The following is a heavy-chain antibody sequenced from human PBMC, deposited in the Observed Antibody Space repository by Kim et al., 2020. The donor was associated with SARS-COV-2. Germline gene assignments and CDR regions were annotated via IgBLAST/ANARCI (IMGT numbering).Heavy chain of an antibody. D-gene: IGHD2-21*02. V-gene: IGHV3-23*01. CDR2: ISGSGGST. J-gene: IGHJ4*02. CDR1: GFTFSSYA. Sequence: GGSLRLSCAASGFTFSSYAMSWVRQAPGKGLEWVSAISGSGGSTYYADSVKGRFTISRDNSKNTLYLQMNSLRAEDTAVYYCAKTAELSYCGGDCPGGYFDYWGQGTLVTVSS. CDR3: AKTAELSYCGGDCPGGYFDY.